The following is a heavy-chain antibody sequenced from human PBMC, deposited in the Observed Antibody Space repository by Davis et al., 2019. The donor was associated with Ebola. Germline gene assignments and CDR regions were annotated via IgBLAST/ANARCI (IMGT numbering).Heavy chain of an antibody. CDR1: GFTFSGSA. Sequence: GESLKISCAASGFTFSGSAMHWVRQASGKGLEWVGRIRSKANSYATAYAASVKGRFTISRDDSKNTAYLQMNSLKTEDTAVYYCTSVAIYWGQGTLVTVSS. J-gene: IGHJ4*02. V-gene: IGHV3-73*01. D-gene: IGHD2-21*01. CDR2: IRSKANSYAT. CDR3: TSVAIY.